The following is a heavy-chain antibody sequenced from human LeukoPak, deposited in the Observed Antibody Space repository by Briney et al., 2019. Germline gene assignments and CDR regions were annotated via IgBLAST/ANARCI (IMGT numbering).Heavy chain of an antibody. CDR3: VCQRATLGSTHYYMDA. Sequence: SETLSLTCSVSGFSISSSAYYWGWVRQSPGKGPEWIGAFYYNGNTYYKPSLQSRVTISADTSKNQFSLDLTSVTAADPAIYWCVCQRATLGSTHYYMDAWGKGTTVVVSS. J-gene: IGHJ6*03. CDR1: GFSISSSAYY. CDR2: FYYNGNT. V-gene: IGHV4-39*07. D-gene: IGHD3-16*01.